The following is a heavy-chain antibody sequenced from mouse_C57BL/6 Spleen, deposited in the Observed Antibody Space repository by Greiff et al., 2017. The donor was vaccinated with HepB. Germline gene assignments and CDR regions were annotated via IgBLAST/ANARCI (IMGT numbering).Heavy chain of an antibody. D-gene: IGHD1-1*01. V-gene: IGHV5-17*01. J-gene: IGHJ2*01. CDR1: GFTFSDYG. Sequence: EVKLVESGGGLVKPGGSLKLSCAASGFTFSDYGMHWVRQAPEKGLEWVAYISSGSSTIYYADTVKVRFTISRDNAKNTLFLQMTSLRSEDTAMYYCARDYYGSSWYFDYWGQGTTLTVSS. CDR3: ARDYYGSSWYFDY. CDR2: ISSGSSTI.